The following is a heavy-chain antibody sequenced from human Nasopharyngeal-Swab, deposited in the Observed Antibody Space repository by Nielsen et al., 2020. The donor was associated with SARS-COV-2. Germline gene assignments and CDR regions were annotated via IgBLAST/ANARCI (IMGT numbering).Heavy chain of an antibody. CDR2: ISYDGSNE. V-gene: IGHV3-30*04. J-gene: IGHJ4*02. Sequence: GRSLRLSCAASGFTFSSYAMHWVRQAPGKGLECVAVISYDGSNEYFADSVQGRFTISRDNSKNTVFLQMNSLRTEDTAVYYCARDYRGYSYVTPGYWGQGTLVTVSS. CDR3: ARDYRGYSYVTPGY. CDR1: GFTFSSYA. D-gene: IGHD5-18*01.